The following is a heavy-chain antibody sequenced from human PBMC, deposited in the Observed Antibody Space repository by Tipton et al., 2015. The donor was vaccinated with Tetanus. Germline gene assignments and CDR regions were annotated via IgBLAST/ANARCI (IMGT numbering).Heavy chain of an antibody. J-gene: IGHJ5*02. CDR3: ARVGGLKWLRMSSPPVLSYWFAP. CDR1: GGSFRGYF. CDR2: INHSGST. D-gene: IGHD5-12*01. Sequence: TLSLTCAVYGGSFRGYFWSWIRQPPGKGLEWIGEINHSGSTNYNPSLKSRVTISVDTSKNQFSLKLSSVTAADTAVYYCARVGGLKWLRMSSPPVLSYWFAPWGQGTLLTVPS. V-gene: IGHV4-34*01.